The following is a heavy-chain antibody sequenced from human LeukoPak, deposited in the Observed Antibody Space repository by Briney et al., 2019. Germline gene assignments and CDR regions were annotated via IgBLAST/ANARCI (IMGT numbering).Heavy chain of an antibody. D-gene: IGHD3-10*01. CDR1: GFTFDDYG. CDR2: INWNGSST. CDR3: ARGGRRGSGGIYKGDY. V-gene: IGHV3-20*04. J-gene: IGHJ4*02. Sequence: GGSLRLSCAASGFTFDDYGMSWVRQAPGKGLEWVSGINWNGSSTGYADSVKGRFTISRDNAKNSLYLQMNSLRPEDTALYYCARGGRRGSGGIYKGDYWGQGTLVTVSS.